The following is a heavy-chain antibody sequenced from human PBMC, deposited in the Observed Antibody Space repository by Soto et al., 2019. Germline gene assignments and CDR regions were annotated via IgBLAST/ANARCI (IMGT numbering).Heavy chain of an antibody. CDR2: ISYDGSNK. D-gene: IGHD3-16*01. J-gene: IGHJ6*03. CDR3: AKDQNYDYYYYYYMDV. Sequence: QVQLVESGGGVVQPGRSLRLSCAASGFTFSSYGMHWVRQAPGKGLEWVAVISYDGSNKYYADSVKGRFTISRDNSKKTLYLQMNSLRAEDTAVYYCAKDQNYDYYYYYYMDVWGKGTTVTVSS. V-gene: IGHV3-30*18. CDR1: GFTFSSYG.